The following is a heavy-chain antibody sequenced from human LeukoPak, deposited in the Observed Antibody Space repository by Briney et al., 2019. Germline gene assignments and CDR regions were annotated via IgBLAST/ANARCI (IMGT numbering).Heavy chain of an antibody. CDR2: ISPNADRT. CDR1: GFTFGSYA. D-gene: IGHD3-22*01. J-gene: IGHJ4*02. CDR3: AIMHGYYDGSGYWVQ. V-gene: IGHV3-23*01. Sequence: PGGSLRLSCAASGFTFGSYAMSWVRQAPGKGLEWVSFISPNADRTSKADSVEGRFTISRDNPRNTLYLQKNSLRDDDTVVYYCAIMHGYYDGSGYWVQWGQGTLVTVSS.